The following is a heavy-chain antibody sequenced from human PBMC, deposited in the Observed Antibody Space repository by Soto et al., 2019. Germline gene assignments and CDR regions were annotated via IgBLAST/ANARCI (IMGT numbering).Heavy chain of an antibody. V-gene: IGHV3-21*02. CDR3: AGDLSGYDRFEL. CDR1: GFGFTDYT. CDR2: INAAGNFL. J-gene: IGHJ1*01. Sequence: VRLVESGGGLVKPGGSLRLSCAASGFGFTDYTMAWLRQTPGGGLEWVSSINAAGNFLSYADSFKGRATISRDNAKESLFLQLTSLRVEDTAVYYCAGDLSGYDRFELWGQGTRVSVSS. D-gene: IGHD5-12*01.